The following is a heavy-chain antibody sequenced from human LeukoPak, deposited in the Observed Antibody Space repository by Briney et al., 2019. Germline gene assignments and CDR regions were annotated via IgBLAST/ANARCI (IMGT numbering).Heavy chain of an antibody. V-gene: IGHV4-59*01. Sequence: VSGPTLVKPSETLSLTCTVSGGSISSYYWSWIRQPPGKGLEWIGYIYYSGSTNYNPSLKSRVTISVDTSKNQFSLKLSSVTAADTAVYYCARGPGSGYGMDVWGQGTTVTVSS. D-gene: IGHD3-10*01. J-gene: IGHJ6*02. CDR2: IYYSGST. CDR1: GGSISSYY. CDR3: ARGPGSGYGMDV.